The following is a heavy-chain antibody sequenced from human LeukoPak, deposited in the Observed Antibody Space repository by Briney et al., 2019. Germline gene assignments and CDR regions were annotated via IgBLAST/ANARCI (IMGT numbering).Heavy chain of an antibody. CDR2: VNGNGGST. Sequence: GGSLRLSCAASGFSFSTYAMSWVRQAPGKGLEWVSGVNGNGGSTSYADSVKGRFTIFRDNSKNTVYLQMNSLRAEDTAVYYCAREDSSGSFDYWGQGTLVTVSS. CDR3: AREDSSGSFDY. V-gene: IGHV3-23*01. J-gene: IGHJ4*02. D-gene: IGHD3-22*01. CDR1: GFSFSTYA.